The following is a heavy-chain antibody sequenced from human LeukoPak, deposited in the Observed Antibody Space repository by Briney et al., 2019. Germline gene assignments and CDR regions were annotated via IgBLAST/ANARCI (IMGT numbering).Heavy chain of an antibody. J-gene: IGHJ5*02. CDR1: GFTFSSYG. V-gene: IGHV3-30*02. D-gene: IGHD6-6*01. Sequence: PGGSLRLSCAASGFTFSSYGMHWVRQAPGKGLEWVAFIRYDGSNKYYADSVKGRFTISRDNSKNTLYLQMNSLRVEDTAVYYCAREVSSRPNWFDPWGQGTLVTVSS. CDR3: AREVSSRPNWFDP. CDR2: IRYDGSNK.